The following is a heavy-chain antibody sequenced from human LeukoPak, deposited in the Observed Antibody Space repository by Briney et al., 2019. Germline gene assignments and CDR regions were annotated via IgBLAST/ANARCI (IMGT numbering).Heavy chain of an antibody. Sequence: PRGSLRLSCAASGFTFRSYAMTWVRQAPGKGLEWVSAISGSGGSTYYADSVKGRFTISRDNSKNTLYLQMNSLRAEDTAVYYCAKVGPRDGYREYYFDYWGQGTLVTVSS. CDR1: GFTFRSYA. CDR2: ISGSGGST. V-gene: IGHV3-23*01. J-gene: IGHJ4*02. CDR3: AKVGPRDGYREYYFDY. D-gene: IGHD5-24*01.